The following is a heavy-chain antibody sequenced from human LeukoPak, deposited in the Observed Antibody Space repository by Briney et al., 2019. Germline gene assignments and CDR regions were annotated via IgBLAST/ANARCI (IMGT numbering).Heavy chain of an antibody. CDR3: ARRAYDYVWGSYRYINDY. Sequence: ASVEVSCKASGYTFTSYGISWVRQAPGQGLEWMGWISAYNGNTNYAQKLQGRVTMTTDTSTSTAYMELRSLRSDDTAVYYCARRAYDYVWGSYRYINDYWGQGTLVTVSS. D-gene: IGHD3-16*02. V-gene: IGHV1-18*01. CDR1: GYTFTSYG. J-gene: IGHJ4*02. CDR2: ISAYNGNT.